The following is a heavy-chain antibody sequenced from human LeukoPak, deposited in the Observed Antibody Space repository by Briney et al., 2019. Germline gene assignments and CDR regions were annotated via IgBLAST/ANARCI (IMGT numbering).Heavy chain of an antibody. J-gene: IGHJ4*02. CDR2: IYNSGST. CDR1: GGSISTYY. Sequence: SETLSLTCTVSGGSISTYYWSWIRQPPGKGLEWIGYIYNSGSTNYNPSLKSRATISVDTSKNQFSLRLSSVAAADTAVYYCARGYTGTHFDFWGQGTLVTVSS. D-gene: IGHD5-24*01. V-gene: IGHV4-59*08. CDR3: ARGYTGTHFDF.